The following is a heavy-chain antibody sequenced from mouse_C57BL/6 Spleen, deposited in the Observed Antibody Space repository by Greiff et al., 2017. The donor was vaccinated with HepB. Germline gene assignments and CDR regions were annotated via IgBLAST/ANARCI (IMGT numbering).Heavy chain of an antibody. D-gene: IGHD3-2*02. CDR3: ARKTAQATYAMDY. V-gene: IGHV1-54*01. CDR1: GYAFTNYL. Sequence: QVHVKQSGAELVRPGTSVKVSCKASGYAFTNYLIEWVKQRPGQGLEWIGVINPGSGGTNYNEKFKGKATLTADKSSSTAYMQLSSLTSEDSAVYFCARKTAQATYAMDYWGQGTSVTVSS. J-gene: IGHJ4*01. CDR2: INPGSGGT.